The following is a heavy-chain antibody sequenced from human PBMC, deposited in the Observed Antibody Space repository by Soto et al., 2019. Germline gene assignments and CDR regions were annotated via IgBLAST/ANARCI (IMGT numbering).Heavy chain of an antibody. CDR2: VYYSGST. V-gene: IGHV4-59*02. Sequence: SETLSLTCTVSGGSVGANYWSWIRQSPGKGLEWIGYVYYSGSTVYNPSLKSRVSISADTSKNQFSLRLSSVTAADTAVYYCARDDQSCHYGTCSWHFNYWGQGALVTVSS. J-gene: IGHJ4*02. D-gene: IGHD2-15*01. CDR3: ARDDQSCHYGTCSWHFNY. CDR1: GGSVGANY.